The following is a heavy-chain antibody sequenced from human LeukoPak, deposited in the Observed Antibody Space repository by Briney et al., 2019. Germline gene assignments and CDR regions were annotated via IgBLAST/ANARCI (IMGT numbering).Heavy chain of an antibody. V-gene: IGHV1-69*13. Sequence: GASVKVSCKASGGTFSSYAISWVRQAPGQGLEWMGGIIPIFGTANYAQKFQGRVTITADESTSTAYMELSSLRSEDTAVYYCARVNSRPYYFDYWGQGTLVTVSS. J-gene: IGHJ4*02. CDR2: IIPIFGTA. CDR3: ARVNSRPYYFDY. CDR1: GGTFSSYA. D-gene: IGHD2-21*01.